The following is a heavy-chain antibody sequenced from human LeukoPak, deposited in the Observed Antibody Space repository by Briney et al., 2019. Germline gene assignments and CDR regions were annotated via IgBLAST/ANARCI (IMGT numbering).Heavy chain of an antibody. CDR3: AKYGMTTVTYIDY. Sequence: GGSLRLSCAASGFTFSSYWMSWVRQAPGKGLEWVAVISYDGSIKYYADSVKGRFTISRDSSKNTLYLQMNNLRTEDTAVYYCAKYGMTTVTYIDYWGQGTLVTVSS. J-gene: IGHJ4*02. CDR2: ISYDGSIK. CDR1: GFTFSSYW. D-gene: IGHD4-17*01. V-gene: IGHV3-30*18.